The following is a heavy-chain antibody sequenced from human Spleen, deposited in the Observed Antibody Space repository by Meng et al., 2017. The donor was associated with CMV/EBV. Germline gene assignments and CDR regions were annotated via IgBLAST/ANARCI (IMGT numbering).Heavy chain of an antibody. V-gene: IGHV3-21*01. D-gene: IGHD1-26*01. CDR2: ISSSSSYI. Sequence: GESLKISCVASGFTFSPYSMNWVRQVPGKGLEWVSSISSSSSYIHYADSVNGRFTISRDNARNSLFLQMNSLRAEDTAVYYCGSREGGYWGQGTPVTVSS. J-gene: IGHJ4*02. CDR3: GSREGGY. CDR1: GFTFSPYS.